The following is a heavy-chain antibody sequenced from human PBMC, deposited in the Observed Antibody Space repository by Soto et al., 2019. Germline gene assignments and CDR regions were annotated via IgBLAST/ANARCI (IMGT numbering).Heavy chain of an antibody. V-gene: IGHV4-61*03. Sequence: QVQLQESGPGLVKPSETLSLTCIVSGGSVSNDAYYWSWIRQPPGKGLEWIGYIYHSGSTYYNPSLKSRVTISADTSANHFSLKVSSVTAADTAVYYCARLGIGWEFPFDYWGQGTLVNVSS. CDR3: ARLGIGWEFPFDY. CDR1: GGSVSNDAYY. J-gene: IGHJ4*02. CDR2: IYHSGST. D-gene: IGHD1-26*01.